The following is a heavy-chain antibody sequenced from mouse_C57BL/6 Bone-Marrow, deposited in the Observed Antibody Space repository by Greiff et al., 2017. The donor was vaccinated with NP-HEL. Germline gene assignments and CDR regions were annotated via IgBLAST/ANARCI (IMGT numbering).Heavy chain of an antibody. Sequence: QVQLQQSGAELARPGASVKLSCKASGYTFTSYGISWVKQRTGQGLEWIGEIYPRSGNTYYNEKFKGKATLTADKSSSTAYMELRSLTSEDSAVYFCASPEYYGSRGWYFDVWGTGTTVTVSS. CDR3: ASPEYYGSRGWYFDV. CDR2: IYPRSGNT. V-gene: IGHV1-81*01. D-gene: IGHD1-1*01. J-gene: IGHJ1*03. CDR1: GYTFTSYG.